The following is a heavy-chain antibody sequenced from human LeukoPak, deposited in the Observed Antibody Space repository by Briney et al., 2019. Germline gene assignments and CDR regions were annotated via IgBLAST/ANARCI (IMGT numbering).Heavy chain of an antibody. V-gene: IGHV4-59*08. CDR1: GGSISSYY. J-gene: IGHJ4*02. Sequence: SETRSLTCTVSGGSISSYYWSWIRQPPEKGVEWIAYISDIGSINYNPSLKSRVTISLDTSKNQFSLKLSSVTAADTAVYYCAGHHPRNTVDFWGQGTLVTVSS. CDR3: AGHHPRNTVDF. CDR2: ISDIGSI. D-gene: IGHD2/OR15-2a*01.